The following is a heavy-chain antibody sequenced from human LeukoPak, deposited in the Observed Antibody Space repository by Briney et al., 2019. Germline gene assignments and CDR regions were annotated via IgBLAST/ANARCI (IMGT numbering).Heavy chain of an antibody. CDR3: ARGYGGNSVEIYFDN. J-gene: IGHJ4*02. Sequence: ASVKVSCKASGYTFAGYYMHWVRQAPGQGLEWMGCIKPNSDATDYAQKFQGRVTTTSDTSISTAYMELSRLDSDDTAVYYCARGYGGNSVEIYFDNWGQGTLATVSS. CDR1: GYTFAGYY. V-gene: IGHV1-2*02. CDR2: IKPNSDAT. D-gene: IGHD4-23*01.